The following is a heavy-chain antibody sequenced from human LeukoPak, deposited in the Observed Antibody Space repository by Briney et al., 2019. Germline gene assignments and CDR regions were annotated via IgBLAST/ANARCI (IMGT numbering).Heavy chain of an antibody. CDR1: GYSFTRYG. CDR3: ARSKKPGVGVAGTGWYFDP. J-gene: IGHJ5*02. D-gene: IGHD6-19*01. CDR2: ISPYNGNT. V-gene: IGHV1-18*01. Sequence: ASVKVSCKASGYSFTRYGISWVRQAPGQALEWMGWISPYNGNTKYAQKLQGRVTMTTDTSTSTANMELRSLRSDDTAVYFCARSKKPGVGVAGTGWYFDPWGQGTLVTVSS.